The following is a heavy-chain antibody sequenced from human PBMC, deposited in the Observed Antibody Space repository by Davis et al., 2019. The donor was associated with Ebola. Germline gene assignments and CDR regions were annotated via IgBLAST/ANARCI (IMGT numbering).Heavy chain of an antibody. D-gene: IGHD2-15*01. J-gene: IGHJ5*02. CDR2: ISSSSSTI. Sequence: GGSLRLSCAASGFTFSSYSMNWVRQAPGKGLEWVSYISSSSSTIYYADSVKGRFTISRDNAKNSLYLQMNSLRAEDTAVYYCARGYPSSGYCSGGSCYYNWFDPWGQGTLVTVSS. V-gene: IGHV3-48*04. CDR3: ARGYPSSGYCSGGSCYYNWFDP. CDR1: GFTFSSYS.